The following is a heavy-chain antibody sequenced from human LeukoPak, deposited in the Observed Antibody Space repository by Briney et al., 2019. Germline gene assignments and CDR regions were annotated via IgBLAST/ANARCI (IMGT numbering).Heavy chain of an antibody. J-gene: IGHJ6*02. CDR3: ARTGVTMVRGVLDV. Sequence: GRSLRLSCAASGFTFSSYAMHWVRQAPGKGLEWMAVISYDGSNKYYADSVKGRFTISRDNSKNTLYLQMNSLRAEDTAVYYCARTGVTMVRGVLDVWGQGTTVTVSS. D-gene: IGHD3-10*01. V-gene: IGHV3-30-3*01. CDR2: ISYDGSNK. CDR1: GFTFSSYA.